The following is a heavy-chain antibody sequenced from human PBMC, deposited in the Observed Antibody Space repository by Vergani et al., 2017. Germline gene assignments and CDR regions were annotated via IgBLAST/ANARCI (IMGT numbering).Heavy chain of an antibody. J-gene: IGHJ2*01. CDR3: ARVGDDYAVRYFDL. D-gene: IGHD5-24*01. CDR2: IKQDGSEK. V-gene: IGHV3-7*03. CDR1: GFTFSSSS. Sequence: EVQLVESAGGLVQPGGSLRLSCAASGFTFSSSSMSWVRQAPGKGLEWVANIKQDGSEKYYVDSVKGLFTVSRDNAKNSLYLQMNSLRAEDTAVYYCARVGDDYAVRYFDLWGRGTLVTVSS.